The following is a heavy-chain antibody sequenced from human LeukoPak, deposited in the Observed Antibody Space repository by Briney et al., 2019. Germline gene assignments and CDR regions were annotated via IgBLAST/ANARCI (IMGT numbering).Heavy chain of an antibody. CDR3: AREPGIGNY. J-gene: IGHJ4*02. CDR2: IWYDGRDK. Sequence: GGSLRLSCAASGFTFSGCGMHWVRQAPGKGLEWVAFIWYDGRDKYYADSVKGRFTISRDNSKNTLYLQMNSLRAEDTAMYYCAREPGIGNYWGQGTLVTVSS. CDR1: GFTFSGCG. V-gene: IGHV3-30*02. D-gene: IGHD6-13*01.